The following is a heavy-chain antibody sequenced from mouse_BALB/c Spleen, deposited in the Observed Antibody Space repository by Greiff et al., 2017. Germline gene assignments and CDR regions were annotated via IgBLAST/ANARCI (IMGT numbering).Heavy chain of an antibody. J-gene: IGHJ3*01. V-gene: IGHV5-12-1*01. Sequence: EVKLMESGGDLVKPGGSLKLSCAASGFAFSSYDMSWVRQTPEKRLEWVAYISSGGGSTYYPDTVKGRFTISRDNAKNTLYLQMSSLKSEDTAMYYCARRMVTFAYWGQGTLVTVSA. D-gene: IGHD2-2*01. CDR2: ISSGGGST. CDR3: ARRMVTFAY. CDR1: GFAFSSYD.